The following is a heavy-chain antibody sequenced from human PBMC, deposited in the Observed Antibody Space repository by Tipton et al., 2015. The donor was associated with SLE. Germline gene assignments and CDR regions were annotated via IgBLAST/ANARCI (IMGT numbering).Heavy chain of an antibody. D-gene: IGHD3-10*01. Sequence: SLRLSCAASGFTFSSSWMHWVRQVPGKGLVWVSRINSDGSIANYADSVKGRFTISRDNAKNTLYLQMNSLRAEDTAVYYCARRNSESGAFDMWGQGTLVTVSS. V-gene: IGHV3-74*01. CDR3: ARRNSESGAFDM. J-gene: IGHJ3*02. CDR1: GFTFSSSW. CDR2: INSDGSIA.